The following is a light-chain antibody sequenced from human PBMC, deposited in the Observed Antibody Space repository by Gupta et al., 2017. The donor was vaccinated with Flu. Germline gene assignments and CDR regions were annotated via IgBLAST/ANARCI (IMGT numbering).Light chain of an antibody. CDR3: QHYHNWPPWT. CDR1: QSVSSV. J-gene: IGKJ1*01. V-gene: IGKV3-15*01. Sequence: EIVMTQSPATLSLSPGERATLSCRASQSVSSVLAWYQQKFGQAPRLLIYGASTRATGVPARFSGSGSGTDFTLTISSRQSEDFALYYCQHYHNWPPWTFGQGTKVEV. CDR2: GAS.